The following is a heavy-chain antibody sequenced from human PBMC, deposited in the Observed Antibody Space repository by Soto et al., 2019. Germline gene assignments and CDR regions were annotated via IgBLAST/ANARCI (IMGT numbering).Heavy chain of an antibody. CDR1: GFTFSTYA. Sequence: EVQLLESGGGLVQPGGSLRLSCAASGFTFSTYAMSWVRQAPGKGLYWVSTIGTNGETTYYADSVKGRFTISRDNPNNTLYLQVSSLRVEDTAIYYCAALANRANVGDFWGQGTLVTVSS. J-gene: IGHJ4*02. CDR3: AALANRANVGDF. CDR2: IGTNGETT. V-gene: IGHV3-23*01. D-gene: IGHD2-8*01.